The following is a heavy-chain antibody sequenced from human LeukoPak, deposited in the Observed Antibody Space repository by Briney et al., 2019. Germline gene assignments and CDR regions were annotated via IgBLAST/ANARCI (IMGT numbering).Heavy chain of an antibody. D-gene: IGHD2-15*01. Sequence: KISCKGSGYSFTSYWIGWVRQMPGKGLEWMGIIPILGIANYAQKFQGRVTITADKSTSTAYMELSSLRSEDTAVYYCATPPACSGGSCYSSPGGYYYYGMDVWGQGTTVTVSS. J-gene: IGHJ6*02. CDR1: GYSFTSYW. CDR3: ATPPACSGGSCYSSPGGYYYYGMDV. V-gene: IGHV1-69*02. CDR2: IIPILGIA.